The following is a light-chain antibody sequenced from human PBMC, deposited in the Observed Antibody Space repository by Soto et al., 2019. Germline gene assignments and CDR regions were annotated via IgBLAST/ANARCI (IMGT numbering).Light chain of an antibody. CDR1: SSDVGCYNY. J-gene: IGLJ1*01. CDR3: SSYTISSTLDV. CDR2: DVS. V-gene: IGLV2-14*01. Sequence: QSALTQPASVSGSPGQSITISCTGTSSDVGCYNYVSWYQQHPGKAPKLMIYDVSNRPSGVSNRFSGSKSGNTASLTISGLQAEDEADYYCSSYTISSTLDVFGTGTKLTVL.